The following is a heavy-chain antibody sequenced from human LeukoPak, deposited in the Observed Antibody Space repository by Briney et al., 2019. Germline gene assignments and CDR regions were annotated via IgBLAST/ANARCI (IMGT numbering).Heavy chain of an antibody. CDR2: ISSSSSTI. V-gene: IGHV3-48*02. CDR1: GFTFSSYS. J-gene: IGHJ6*02. CDR3: ARVPSYYYDSSGYPGYYYYGMDV. D-gene: IGHD3-22*01. Sequence: GGSLRLSCAASGFTFSSYSMNWVRQAPGKGLEWVSYISSSSSTIYYADSVKGRFTISRDNAKNSLYLQMNSLGDEDTAVYYCARVPSYYYDSSGYPGYYYYGMDVWGQGTTVTVSS.